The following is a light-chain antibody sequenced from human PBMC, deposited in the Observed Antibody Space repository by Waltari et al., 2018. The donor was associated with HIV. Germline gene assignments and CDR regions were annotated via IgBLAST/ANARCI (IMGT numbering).Light chain of an antibody. CDR1: SSDVVGYKY. V-gene: IGLV2-11*01. Sequence: QSALTQPRSVSGSPGQSISISCTGTSSDVVGYKYVSWYQQYPGEVPTLMIYEDTKQPAGAPDGFSGSKSGNTAALTISGLQAEDEADYYCCSYAGVYTRWVFGGGTKLTVL. CDR2: EDT. CDR3: CSYAGVYTRWV. J-gene: IGLJ3*02.